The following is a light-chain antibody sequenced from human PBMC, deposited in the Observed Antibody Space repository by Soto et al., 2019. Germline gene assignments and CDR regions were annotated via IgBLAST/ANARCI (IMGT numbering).Light chain of an antibody. V-gene: IGKV1-17*01. J-gene: IGKJ3*01. CDR1: QDIRSD. Sequence: DIQMTQSPSSLSASVGDRVTITCRASQDIRSDLGWFQQKPGKAPKRLMYAESTLESGVRSRFSDTRSGTEFTLTISSLQPEDFTTYYCLQHNSYTFTFGPGTKVDI. CDR3: LQHNSYTFT. CDR2: AES.